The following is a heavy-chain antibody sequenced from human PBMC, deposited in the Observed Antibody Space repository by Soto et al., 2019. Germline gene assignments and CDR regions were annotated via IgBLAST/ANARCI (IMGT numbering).Heavy chain of an antibody. V-gene: IGHV1-58*01. D-gene: IGHD2-15*01. Sequence: GASVKVSCKASGFTFTSSAVQWVRQARGQRLEWIGWIVVGSGNTNYAQKFQERVTITRDMSTSTAYMELSSLRSEDTAVYYCAAGYCSGGSCYATVYGMDVWGQGTTVTVSS. J-gene: IGHJ6*02. CDR1: GFTFTSSA. CDR3: AAGYCSGGSCYATVYGMDV. CDR2: IVVGSGNT.